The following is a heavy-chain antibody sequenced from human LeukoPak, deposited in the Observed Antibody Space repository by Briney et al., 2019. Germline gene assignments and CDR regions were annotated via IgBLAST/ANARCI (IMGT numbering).Heavy chain of an antibody. CDR2: IYSGGST. Sequence: GGSLRLSCAASGFTFSTNFLTWVRQAPEKGLEWVSFIYSGGSTYYADSVKGRFTISRDNSKNTLYLQMNSLRAEDTAVYYCARYCSGGSCYDWGQGTLVTVSS. CDR3: ARYCSGGSCYD. J-gene: IGHJ4*02. D-gene: IGHD2-15*01. V-gene: IGHV3-66*01. CDR1: GFTFSTNF.